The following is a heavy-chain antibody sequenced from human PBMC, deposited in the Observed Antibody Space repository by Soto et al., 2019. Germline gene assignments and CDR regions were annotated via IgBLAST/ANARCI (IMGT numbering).Heavy chain of an antibody. CDR3: ARHGYYYDSTGYYYLI. CDR1: GGSVSSTNHY. D-gene: IGHD3-22*01. V-gene: IGHV4-39*01. CDR2: IYYSGMT. J-gene: IGHJ2*01. Sequence: PSETLSLTCTVSGGSVSSTNHYWGWIRQTPGKGLEWLGDIYYSGMTRYNPSLKSRVTIDVDTSRDQFFLKLTSVTAADTAVYYCARHGYYYDSTGYYYLIWGRGTLVTVSS.